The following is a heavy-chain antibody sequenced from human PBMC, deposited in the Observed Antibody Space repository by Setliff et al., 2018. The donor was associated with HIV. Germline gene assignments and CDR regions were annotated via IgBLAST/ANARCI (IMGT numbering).Heavy chain of an antibody. V-gene: IGHV4-4*02. CDR2: SYHTGST. Sequence: PSETLSLTCDVSGGSISSFNWGSGVRQSPGKGLEGIGESYHTGSTNYSPSLKSRVTISVDKSKNQFSLRLNSVTAADTAVYYCARYSISGGSCFDHWGQGTLVTVSS. CDR3: ARYSISGGSCFDH. J-gene: IGHJ4*02. D-gene: IGHD2-15*01. CDR1: GGSISSFNW.